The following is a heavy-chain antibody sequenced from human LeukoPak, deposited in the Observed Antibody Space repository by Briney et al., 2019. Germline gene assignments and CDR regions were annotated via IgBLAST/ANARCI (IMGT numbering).Heavy chain of an antibody. CDR1: GFTFSSYS. CDR2: ISSSSSYI. D-gene: IGHD3-22*01. V-gene: IGHV3-21*01. CDR3: ARDDSSGYYSTGYAFDI. J-gene: IGHJ3*02. Sequence: PGGSLRLFCAASGFTFSSYSMNWVRQAPGKGLEWVSSISSSSSYIYYADSVKGRFTISRDNAKNSLYLQMNSPRAEDTAVYYCARDDSSGYYSTGYAFDIWGQGTMVTVSS.